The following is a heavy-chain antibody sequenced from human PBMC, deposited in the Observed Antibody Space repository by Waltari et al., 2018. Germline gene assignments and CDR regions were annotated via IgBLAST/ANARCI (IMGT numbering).Heavy chain of an antibody. D-gene: IGHD2-15*01. V-gene: IGHV6-1*01. CDR3: VRGGSLCSGGTCYGYFEN. CDR1: GDPVINPNAA. J-gene: IGHJ4*02. Sequence: VQLQPAGPGLVRPSETLSLPCVIYGDPVINPNAAWTFLRPSPSRGLEWLGRTYYRSKWYSDYSVSVRGRITISPDTSKNQFSLQLNSVTPEDTAIYFCVRGGSLCSGGTCYGYFENWGQGTLVTVSS. CDR2: TYYRSKWYS.